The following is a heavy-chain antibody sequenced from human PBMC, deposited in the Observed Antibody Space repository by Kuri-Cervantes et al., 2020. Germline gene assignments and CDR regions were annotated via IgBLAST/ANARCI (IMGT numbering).Heavy chain of an antibody. Sequence: GESLKLSCAASGFTFSDYYMSWIRQAPGKGLEWVSYISKSGDSIYYVDSVKGRFTISRDNAKNSLYLQMNSLRAEDTAVYYCARVRGSYSSDYWGQGILVTVSS. CDR3: ARVRGSYSSDY. D-gene: IGHD1-26*01. J-gene: IGHJ4*02. CDR1: GFTFSDYY. V-gene: IGHV3-11*01. CDR2: ISKSGDSI.